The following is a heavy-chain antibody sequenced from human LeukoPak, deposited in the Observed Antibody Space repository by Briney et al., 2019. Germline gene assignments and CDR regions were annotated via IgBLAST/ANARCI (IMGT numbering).Heavy chain of an antibody. Sequence: GGSLRLSCAAAGFTFDDYAMHWVRQAPGKGLACVAGISWFSGSIGYADSVKSRFNISRDNATNSLYLQMNSLRAEDTAVYYCARAGVTIFGLVIEYAFDIWGQGTMVTVSS. CDR1: GFTFDDYA. CDR2: ISWFSGSI. D-gene: IGHD3-3*01. V-gene: IGHV3-9*01. J-gene: IGHJ3*02. CDR3: ARAGVTIFGLVIEYAFDI.